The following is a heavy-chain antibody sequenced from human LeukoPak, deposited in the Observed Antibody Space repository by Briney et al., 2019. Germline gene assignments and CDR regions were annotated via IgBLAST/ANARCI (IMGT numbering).Heavy chain of an antibody. CDR2: IYYSGST. Sequence: PSETLSLTCTVSGGSISSSSYYWGWIRQPPGKGLEWIGSIYYSGSTYYNPSLKSRVTISVDTSKNQFSLKLSSVTAADTAVYYCARAPNCSGGSCYSFDYWGQGTLVTVSS. J-gene: IGHJ4*02. D-gene: IGHD2-15*01. V-gene: IGHV4-39*07. CDR3: ARAPNCSGGSCYSFDY. CDR1: GGSISSSSYY.